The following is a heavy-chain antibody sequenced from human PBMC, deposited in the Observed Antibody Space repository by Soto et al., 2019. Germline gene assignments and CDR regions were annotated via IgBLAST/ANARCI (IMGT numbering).Heavy chain of an antibody. D-gene: IGHD4-17*01. J-gene: IGHJ4*02. CDR1: GYTLTELS. Sequence: ASVKVSCKVSGYTLTELSMHWVRQSPGKGREWMGGFDPENGETMYAQKLQGRVTMTEDTPTDTAFMELSSLKSEATDVYYCATFPPKSDSGDYPDYFDYWGQGTLVTVSS. V-gene: IGHV1-24*01. CDR3: ATFPPKSDSGDYPDYFDY. CDR2: FDPENGET.